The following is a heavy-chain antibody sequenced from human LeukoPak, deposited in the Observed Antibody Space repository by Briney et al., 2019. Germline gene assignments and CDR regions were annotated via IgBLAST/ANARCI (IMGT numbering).Heavy chain of an antibody. J-gene: IGHJ4*02. CDR2: ISYDGSNK. V-gene: IGHV3-30*18. CDR3: AKDEGQYSGYGHFDY. Sequence: GGSLRLSCAASGFTFNTYGMHWVRQAPGKGPEWVAVISYDGSNKYYADSVKGRFTISRDNSKNTLYLQMNSLRAEDTAVYYCAKDEGQYSGYGHFDYWGQGTLVTVSS. D-gene: IGHD5-12*01. CDR1: GFTFNTYG.